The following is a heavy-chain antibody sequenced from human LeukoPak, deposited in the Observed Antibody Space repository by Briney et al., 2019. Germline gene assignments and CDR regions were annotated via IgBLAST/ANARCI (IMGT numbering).Heavy chain of an antibody. CDR3: ARGREWLLRLDAFDI. Sequence: PSVKVSCKASGYTFTSYGISWVRQAPGQGLEWMGWISAYNGNTNYAQKLQGRVTMTTDTSTSTAYMELRSLRSDDTAVYYCARGREWLLRLDAFDIWGQGTMVTISS. J-gene: IGHJ3*02. CDR1: GYTFTSYG. D-gene: IGHD3-3*01. V-gene: IGHV1-18*01. CDR2: ISAYNGNT.